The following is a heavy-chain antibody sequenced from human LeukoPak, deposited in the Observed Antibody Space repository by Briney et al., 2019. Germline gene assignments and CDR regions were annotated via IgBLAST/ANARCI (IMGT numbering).Heavy chain of an antibody. CDR2: IQTHGNTK. CDR1: GFTFTSYG. CDR3: ARVPRYCGSTSCYDY. J-gene: IGHJ4*02. V-gene: IGHV3-33*01. Sequence: PGRSLRLSCAASGFTFTSYGMHWVRQAPGKGLELVTFIQTHGNTKYYADTVKGRFTISRDNAKNSLYLQMNSLRAEDTAVYYCARVPRYCGSTSCYDYWGQGTLVTVSS. D-gene: IGHD2-2*01.